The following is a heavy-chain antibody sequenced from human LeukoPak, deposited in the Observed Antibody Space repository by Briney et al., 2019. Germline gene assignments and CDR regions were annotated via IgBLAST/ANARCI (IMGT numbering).Heavy chain of an antibody. Sequence: SETLSLTCAVYGGPFSGYYWSWIRQPPGKGLEWIGEINHSGSTNYNPSLKSRVTISVDTSKNQFSLKLSSVTAADTAVYYCARGLLWFGELSLDYWGQGTLVTVSS. V-gene: IGHV4-34*01. CDR3: ARGLLWFGELSLDY. CDR2: INHSGST. D-gene: IGHD3-10*01. J-gene: IGHJ4*02. CDR1: GGPFSGYY.